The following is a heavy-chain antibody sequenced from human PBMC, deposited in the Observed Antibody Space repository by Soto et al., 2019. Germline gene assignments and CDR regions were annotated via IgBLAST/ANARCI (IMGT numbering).Heavy chain of an antibody. CDR2: INHSGST. CDR3: ARGRRVAIPFDY. V-gene: IGHV4-34*01. CDR1: GGSFSGYY. Sequence: QVQLQQWGAGLLKPSETLSLTCAVYGGSFSGYYWSWIRQPPGKGLEWIGEINHSGSTNYNPSLKGRVTISVDTSKNQFSRKLSSVTAADTAVYYCARGRRVAIPFDYWGQGTLVTVSS. J-gene: IGHJ4*02. D-gene: IGHD3-3*01.